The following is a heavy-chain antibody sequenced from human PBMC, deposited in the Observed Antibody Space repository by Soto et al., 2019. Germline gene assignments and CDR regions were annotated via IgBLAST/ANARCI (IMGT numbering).Heavy chain of an antibody. CDR3: ARDFVSVERRGH. D-gene: IGHD1-1*01. CDR1: GFTFSSYG. V-gene: IGHV3-30*03. Sequence: GGSLRLSCAASGFTFSSYGMHWVRQAPGKGLEWVAVISYNGSNKYYADSVKGRFTISRDNSKNTLYLQMNSLRAEDTAVYYCARDFVSVERRGHWGQGTLVTVSS. J-gene: IGHJ4*02. CDR2: ISYNGSNK.